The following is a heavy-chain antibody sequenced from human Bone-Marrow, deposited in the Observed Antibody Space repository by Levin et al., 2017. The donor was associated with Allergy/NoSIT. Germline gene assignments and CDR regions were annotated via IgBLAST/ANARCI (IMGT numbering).Heavy chain of an antibody. V-gene: IGHV3-21*01. CDR2: ISSSSSYI. J-gene: IGHJ4*02. CDR1: GFTFGSYS. D-gene: IGHD5-12*01. CDR3: ARGSTDREWLRTIDY. Sequence: GGSLRLSCAASGFTFGSYSMNWVRQAPGKGLEWVSSISSSSSYIYYADSVKGRFTISRDNAKNSLYLQMNSLRAEDTAVYYCARGSTDREWLRTIDYWGQGTLVTVSS.